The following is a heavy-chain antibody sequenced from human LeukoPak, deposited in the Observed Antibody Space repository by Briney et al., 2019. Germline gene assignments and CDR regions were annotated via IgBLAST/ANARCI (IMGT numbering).Heavy chain of an antibody. CDR2: IIPIFGTA. CDR3: ARALSVDTAMVNQIYYYYYYMDV. D-gene: IGHD5-18*01. V-gene: IGHV1-69*05. J-gene: IGHJ6*03. CDR1: GGTFSSYA. Sequence: SVKVFCKASGGTFSSYAISWVRQAPGQGLEWMGGIIPIFGTANYAQKFQGRVTITTDESTSTAYMELSSLRSEDTAVYYCARALSVDTAMVNQIYYYYYYMDVWGKGTTVTVSS.